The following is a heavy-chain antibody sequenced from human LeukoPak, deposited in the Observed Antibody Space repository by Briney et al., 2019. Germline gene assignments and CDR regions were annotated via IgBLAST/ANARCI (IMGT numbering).Heavy chain of an antibody. CDR1: GYTFTSYD. D-gene: IGHD3-16*01. J-gene: IGHJ3*02. V-gene: IGHV1-2*02. Sequence: ASVKVSCKASGYTFTSYDINWVRQATGQGLEWMGWINPNSGGTNYAQKFQGRVTMTRDTSISTAYMELSRLRSDDTAVYYCASVMITFGGARDAFDIWGQGTMVTVSS. CDR2: INPNSGGT. CDR3: ASVMITFGGARDAFDI.